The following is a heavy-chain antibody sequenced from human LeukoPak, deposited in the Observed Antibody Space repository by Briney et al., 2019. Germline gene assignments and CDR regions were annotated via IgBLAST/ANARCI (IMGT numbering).Heavy chain of an antibody. V-gene: IGHV3-30-3*01. Sequence: GRSLRLSCAASGFTFSSYAMHWVRQAPGKGLEWVAVISYDGSNKYYADSVKGRFTISRDNSKNTLYLQVNSLRAEDTAVYYCARDRYSSGWHGGNWFDPWGQGTLVTVSS. CDR2: ISYDGSNK. CDR3: ARDRYSSGWHGGNWFDP. J-gene: IGHJ5*02. CDR1: GFTFSSYA. D-gene: IGHD6-19*01.